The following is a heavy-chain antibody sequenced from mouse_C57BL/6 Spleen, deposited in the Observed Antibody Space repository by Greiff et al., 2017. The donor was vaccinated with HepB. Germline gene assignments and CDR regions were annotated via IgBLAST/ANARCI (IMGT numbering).Heavy chain of an antibody. V-gene: IGHV1-59*01. J-gene: IGHJ2*01. D-gene: IGHD1-1*01. CDR3: ARRDDYSYFDY. CDR1: GYTFTSYW. CDR2: IDPSDSYT. Sequence: VQLQQPGAELVRPGTSVKLSCKASGYTFTSYWMHWVKQRPGQGLEWIGVIDPSDSYTNYNQKFKGKATLTVDTSSRTAYMQLSSLTSEDSAVYYCARRDDYSYFDYWGQGTTLTVSS.